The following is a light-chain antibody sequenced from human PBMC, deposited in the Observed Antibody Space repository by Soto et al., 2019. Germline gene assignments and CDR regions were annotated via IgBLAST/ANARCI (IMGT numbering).Light chain of an antibody. V-gene: IGKV1-5*03. Sequence: DIQMTQSPATLSASVGDTVSITCRASQSVLTWLAWYQQKPGKAPNLLIYKASRLRDGVPSRFSGSVSGTEFTLTISSLRPEDFASYFWQHYFSYPYAFGQGTKLEI. J-gene: IGKJ2*01. CDR2: KAS. CDR3: QHYFSYPYA. CDR1: QSVLTW.